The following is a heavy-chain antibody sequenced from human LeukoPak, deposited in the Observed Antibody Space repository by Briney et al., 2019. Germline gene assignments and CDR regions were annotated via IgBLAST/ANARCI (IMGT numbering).Heavy chain of an antibody. CDR1: GFTFSSDW. CDR2: VDGDGSST. J-gene: IGHJ4*02. V-gene: IGHV3-74*01. Sequence: SGGSLRLSCAASGFTFSSDWMHWVRQAPGKGLVWVSRVDGDGSSTSYADSVKGRFSISRDNAKNTLYLQLNSLRAEDTAVYYCARCSGVFGSSDYWGQGTLVTVSS. D-gene: IGHD6-6*01. CDR3: ARCSGVFGSSDY.